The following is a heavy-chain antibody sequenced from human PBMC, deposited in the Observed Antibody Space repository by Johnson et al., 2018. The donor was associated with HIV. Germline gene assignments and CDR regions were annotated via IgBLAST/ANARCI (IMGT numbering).Heavy chain of an antibody. Sequence: QVQLVESGGGVVQPGRSLRLSCAASGFTFSSYAMHWVRQAPGKGLEWVAVISYDGDNQYYADSVKGRFTISRDNAKNSLYLQMNSLRAEDTAVYYCAARGWELQPDAFDIWGQGTKVTVSS. CDR2: ISYDGDNQ. CDR3: AARGWELQPDAFDI. CDR1: GFTFSSYA. J-gene: IGHJ3*02. D-gene: IGHD1-26*01. V-gene: IGHV3-30-3*01.